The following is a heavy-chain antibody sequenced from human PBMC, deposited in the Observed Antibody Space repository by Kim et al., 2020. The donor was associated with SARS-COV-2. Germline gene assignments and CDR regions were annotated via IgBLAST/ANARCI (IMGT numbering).Heavy chain of an antibody. Sequence: ADAVKGRFTVYRDNAKNTLYLQMNSLRAEDTAVYYCTRGSAGSGYGWWFDPWGQGALVTVS. D-gene: IGHD5-12*01. V-gene: IGHV3-74*01. J-gene: IGHJ5*02. CDR3: TRGSAGSGYGWWFDP.